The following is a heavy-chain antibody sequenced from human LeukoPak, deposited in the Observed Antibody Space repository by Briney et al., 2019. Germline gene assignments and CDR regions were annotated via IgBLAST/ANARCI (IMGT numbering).Heavy chain of an antibody. D-gene: IGHD2-15*01. Sequence: GGSLRLSCAASGFTFSSYDMHWVRQATGKGLEWVSAIGTARDTYYPGSVKGRFTISRENAKNSLYLQMNSLRAGDTAVYYCARGGNRYCSGGSCYMFDYWGQGTLVTVSS. V-gene: IGHV3-13*01. J-gene: IGHJ4*02. CDR3: ARGGNRYCSGGSCYMFDY. CDR2: IGTARDT. CDR1: GFTFSSYD.